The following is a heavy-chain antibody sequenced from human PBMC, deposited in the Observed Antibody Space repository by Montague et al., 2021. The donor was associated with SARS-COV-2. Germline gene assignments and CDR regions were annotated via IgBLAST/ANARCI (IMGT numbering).Heavy chain of an antibody. J-gene: IGHJ6*02. CDR3: ARVRAVPAAMRIFTLGRSYYRIDV. V-gene: IGHV4-34*01. CDR1: GGSFSGYY. Sequence: SETLSLTCAVYGGSFSGYYWSWIRQPPGKGLEWIGEINHSGSTNYNPSLKSRVTISVDTSKSQFSLNMSSVTAADTAVYYCARVRAVPAAMRIFTLGRSYYRIDVWGQGTPVTVSS. D-gene: IGHD2-2*01. CDR2: INHSGST.